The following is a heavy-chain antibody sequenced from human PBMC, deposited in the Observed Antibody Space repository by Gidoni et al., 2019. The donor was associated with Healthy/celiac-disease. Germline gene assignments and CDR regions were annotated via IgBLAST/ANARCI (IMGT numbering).Heavy chain of an antibody. CDR3: ARGRIVYDSVDY. CDR1: GFPFSSYS. D-gene: IGHD3-3*01. V-gene: IGHV3-48*01. J-gene: IGHJ4*02. Sequence: EVQLVESGGGLVQPGGSLRLPGSASGFPFSSYSMHWVRQAPGKGLDWFSYISSSSSTIYYADSVNGRFTISRDNAKNSLYLQMNSLRAEDTAVYYCARGRIVYDSVDYWGQGTLVTVSS. CDR2: ISSSSSTI.